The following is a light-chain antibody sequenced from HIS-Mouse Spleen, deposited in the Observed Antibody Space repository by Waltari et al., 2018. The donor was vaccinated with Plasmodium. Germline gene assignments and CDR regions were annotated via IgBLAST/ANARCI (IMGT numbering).Light chain of an antibody. J-gene: IGLJ2*01. CDR1: SSAVGGYNS. V-gene: IGLV2-14*01. Sequence: QSALTQPASVSGSPGQSITIPCTGTSSAVGGYNSVSWYQQHPGKAPKLMIYEVSHRPSGVSNRFSGSKSGNTASLTISGLQAEDEADYYCSSYTSSSTLVVFGGGTKLTVL. CDR2: EVS. CDR3: SSYTSSSTLVV.